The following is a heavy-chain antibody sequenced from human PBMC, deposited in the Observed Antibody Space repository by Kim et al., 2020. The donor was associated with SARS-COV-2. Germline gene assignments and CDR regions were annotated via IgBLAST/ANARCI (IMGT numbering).Heavy chain of an antibody. CDR1: GYTFTSYG. CDR2: ISAYNGNT. Sequence: ASVKVSCKASGYTFTSYGISWVRQAPGQGLEWMGWISAYNGNTNYAQKLQGRVTMTTDTSTSTAYIELRSLRSDDTAVYYCARVTNRPMAPHNWFDPWGQGTLVTVSS. D-gene: IGHD3-10*01. J-gene: IGHJ5*02. V-gene: IGHV1-18*04. CDR3: ARVTNRPMAPHNWFDP.